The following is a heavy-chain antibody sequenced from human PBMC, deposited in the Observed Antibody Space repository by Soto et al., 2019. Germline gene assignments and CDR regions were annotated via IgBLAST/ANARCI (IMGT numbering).Heavy chain of an antibody. D-gene: IGHD6-13*01. CDR3: AREMASEQPSGYYYYYYMDV. CDR1: GYTFTRYY. V-gene: IGHV1-46*01. CDR2: INPSGGST. J-gene: IGHJ6*03. Sequence: ASVKVSFKASGYTFTRYYMHWVRQAPGQGLEWMGIINPSGGSTSDAQKFQGRVTMTRDTSTSTVYMELSSLRSEDTAVYYCAREMASEQPSGYYYYYYMDVWGTGTTVTVSS.